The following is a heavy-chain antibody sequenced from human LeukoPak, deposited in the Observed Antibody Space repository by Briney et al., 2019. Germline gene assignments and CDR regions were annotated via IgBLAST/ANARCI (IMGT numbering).Heavy chain of an antibody. Sequence: GRSLRLSCAASGFTFDDYAMHWVRQAPGKGLEWVSGISWNSGSIGYADSVKGRFTISRDNAKNSLYLQMNSLRAEDTAVYYCARDNDYGGNSVGAFDIWGQGTMVTVSS. D-gene: IGHD4-23*01. J-gene: IGHJ3*02. CDR3: ARDNDYGGNSVGAFDI. CDR1: GFTFDDYA. V-gene: IGHV3-9*01. CDR2: ISWNSGSI.